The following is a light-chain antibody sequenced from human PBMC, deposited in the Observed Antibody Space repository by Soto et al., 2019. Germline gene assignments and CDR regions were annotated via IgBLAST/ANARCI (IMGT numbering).Light chain of an antibody. CDR3: QKNCTFPRT. J-gene: IGKJ1*01. V-gene: IGKV3-20*01. Sequence: EILLTQSPVTLSLSPGARSTLSCRVSQSVSSSYLAWYQQKTGQAPRILIYGESSRATGIPDRFSGSGSGTDLKLSISGLEPEDFAVYSCQKNCTFPRTCGQGTKVDIK. CDR2: GES. CDR1: QSVSSSY.